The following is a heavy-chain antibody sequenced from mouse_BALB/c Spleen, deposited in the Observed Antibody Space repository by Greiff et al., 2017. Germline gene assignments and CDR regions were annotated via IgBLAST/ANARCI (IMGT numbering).Heavy chain of an antibody. J-gene: IGHJ4*01. CDR1: GYTFTSYW. D-gene: IGHD2-4*01. CDR3: AYDYAMDY. CDR2: INPSTGYT. Sequence: QVQLKQSGAELAKPGASVKMSCKASGYTFTSYWMHWVKQRPGQGLEWIGYINPSTGYTEYNQKFKDKATLTADKSSSTAYMQLSSLTSEDSAVYYCAYDYAMDYWGQGTSVTVS. V-gene: IGHV1-7*01.